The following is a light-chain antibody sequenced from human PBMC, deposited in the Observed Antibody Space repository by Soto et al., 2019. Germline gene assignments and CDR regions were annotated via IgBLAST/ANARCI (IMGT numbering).Light chain of an antibody. CDR2: KAS. Sequence: DIQMTQSPSTLSASVGDRVTITCRASQSIRSWLAWYQQKPGKAPKLLIYKASSLESGVPSRFRGSGSGTEFTLTISSLQPEDVATYYCQQANSFPYTFGQGTKLEIK. J-gene: IGKJ2*01. CDR1: QSIRSW. V-gene: IGKV1-5*03. CDR3: QQANSFPYT.